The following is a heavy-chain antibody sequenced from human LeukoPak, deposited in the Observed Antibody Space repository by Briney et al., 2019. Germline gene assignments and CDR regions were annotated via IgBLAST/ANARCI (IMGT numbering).Heavy chain of an antibody. CDR3: ARPGETTEWLLPGGNAFDI. Sequence: SSVKVSCKASGGTFSSYAISWVRQAPGQGLEWMGRIIPIFGTANYAQKFQGRVTITTDESTSTAYMELSSLRSEDTAVYYCARPGETTEWLLPGGNAFDIWGQGTMVTVSS. V-gene: IGHV1-69*05. D-gene: IGHD3-22*01. CDR1: GGTFSSYA. CDR2: IIPIFGTA. J-gene: IGHJ3*02.